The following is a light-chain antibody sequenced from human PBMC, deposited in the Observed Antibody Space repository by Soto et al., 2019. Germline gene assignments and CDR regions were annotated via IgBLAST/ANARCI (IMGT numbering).Light chain of an antibody. CDR1: SSDVGSYNL. CDR2: EVS. V-gene: IGLV2-23*02. J-gene: IGLJ1*01. Sequence: QSVLTQPASVSGSPGQSITISCTGTSSDVGSYNLVSWYQQHPGKAPKLMIYEVSKRPSGVSNRSSGSKSGNTASLTISGLQAEDEADYYCCSYAGRYVFGTGTKVTGL. CDR3: CSYAGRYV.